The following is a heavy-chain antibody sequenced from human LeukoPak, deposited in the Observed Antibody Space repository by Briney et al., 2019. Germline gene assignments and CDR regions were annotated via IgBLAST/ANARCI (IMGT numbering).Heavy chain of an antibody. CDR2: ISYDGSNK. CDR1: GFTFSSYG. CDR3: AKARDIVVVVAPLWFDP. D-gene: IGHD2-15*01. Sequence: GRSLRLSCAASGFTFSSYGMHWVRQAPGKGLGWVAVISYDGSNKYYADSVKGRFTISRDNSKNTLYLQMNSLRAEDTAVYYCAKARDIVVVVAPLWFDPWGQGTLVTVSS. J-gene: IGHJ5*02. V-gene: IGHV3-30*18.